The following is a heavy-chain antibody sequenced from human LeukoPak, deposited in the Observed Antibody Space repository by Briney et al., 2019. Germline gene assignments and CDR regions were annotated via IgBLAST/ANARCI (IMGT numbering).Heavy chain of an antibody. V-gene: IGHV5-51*01. CDR3: AKRPSLYYYGSGSSSIMTFDP. CDR1: GYSFSGYW. Sequence: ESLKISCKASGYSFSGYWIGWVRQMPGKGLEWMGLILPADSDTRYSPSFQGQVTISADKSISTAYLQWRSLKASDTAMYYCAKRPSLYYYGSGSSSIMTFDPWGQGTMVTVSS. J-gene: IGHJ3*01. CDR2: ILPADSDT. D-gene: IGHD3-10*01.